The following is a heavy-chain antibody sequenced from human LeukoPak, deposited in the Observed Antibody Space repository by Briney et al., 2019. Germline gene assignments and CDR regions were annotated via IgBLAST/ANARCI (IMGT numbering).Heavy chain of an antibody. CDR2: MNPNSGNT. CDR1: GYTFTSYD. Sequence: GASVKVSCKASGYTFTSYDINWVRQATGQGREWMGWMNPNSGNTGYAQKFQGRVTMTRNTSISTAYMELSSLRSEDTAVYYCARVPIYYDSSGILYYFDYWGQGTLVTVSS. CDR3: ARVPIYYDSSGILYYFDY. J-gene: IGHJ4*02. D-gene: IGHD3-22*01. V-gene: IGHV1-8*01.